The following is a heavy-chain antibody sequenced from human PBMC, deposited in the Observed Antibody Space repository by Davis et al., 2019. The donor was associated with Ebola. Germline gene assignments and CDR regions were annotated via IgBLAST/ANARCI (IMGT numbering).Heavy chain of an antibody. CDR1: GFTFNEYE. D-gene: IGHD5-18*01. CDR3: VPGTWI. V-gene: IGHV3-48*03. J-gene: IGHJ4*02. Sequence: GESLKISCVASGFTFNEYEMNWVRQTPEKGLEWISYISDSGSAAYYTDSVKGRFTISRDNAKNSLYLQMNTLRVEGTAIYYCVPGTWIRGQGTLVTVSS. CDR2: ISDSGSAA.